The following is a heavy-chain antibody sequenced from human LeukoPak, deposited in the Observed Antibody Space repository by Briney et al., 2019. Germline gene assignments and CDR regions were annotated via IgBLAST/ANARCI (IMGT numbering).Heavy chain of an antibody. CDR2: MNPNSGNT. CDR1: GYTFTNYD. D-gene: IGHD3-10*01. J-gene: IGHJ4*02. V-gene: IGHV1-8*03. CDR3: ARDGDYYGSGNFDY. Sequence: ASVKVSCKTSGYTFTNYDINWVRPATGQGLEWMGWMNPNSGNTGYAQKFQGRVTITRDTSISTAYMELSSLRSEDTAVYYCARDGDYYGSGNFDYWGQGTLVTVSS.